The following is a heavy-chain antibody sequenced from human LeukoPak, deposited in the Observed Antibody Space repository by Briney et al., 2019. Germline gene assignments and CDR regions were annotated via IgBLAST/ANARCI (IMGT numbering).Heavy chain of an antibody. Sequence: GGSLRLSCAASGFTFSSYAMSWVRQAPGKGLEWVANIKQDGSEKYYVDSVKGRFTISRDNAKNSLYLQMNSLRAEDTAVYYCARRGVGYWGQGTLVTVSS. J-gene: IGHJ4*02. CDR2: IKQDGSEK. CDR3: ARRGVGY. D-gene: IGHD1-26*01. CDR1: GFTFSSYA. V-gene: IGHV3-7*03.